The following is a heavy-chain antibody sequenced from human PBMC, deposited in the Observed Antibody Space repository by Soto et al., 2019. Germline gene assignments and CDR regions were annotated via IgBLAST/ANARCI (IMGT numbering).Heavy chain of an antibody. CDR3: ACQVVYSSSSSDDYYYGMDV. V-gene: IGHV5-10-1*01. CDR1: GYSFTSYW. Sequence: GESPKISCKGSGYSFTSYWISWVRKMPGKGLGRLGGIDLSDSYTIYSPSSPGPLTISAEKSSITAYLHWSSLKASDTAMYYCACQVVYSSSSSDDYYYGMDVWGQGTTVTVSS. CDR2: IDLSDSYT. D-gene: IGHD6-6*01. J-gene: IGHJ6*02.